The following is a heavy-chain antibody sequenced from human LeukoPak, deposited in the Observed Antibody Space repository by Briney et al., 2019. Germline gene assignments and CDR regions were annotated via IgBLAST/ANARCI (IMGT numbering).Heavy chain of an antibody. J-gene: IGHJ3*02. CDR3: AKGVLPLTHQDAFYI. Sequence: GGSLSLSCAPSRLTYKKFSMMWLRQAPGKGLEWVSAISASGDSTDYADSVKGRFTISRDNSKNTLYLQMNSLRAEDTAVYHCAKGVLPLTHQDAFYIWGQGTLVTVSS. D-gene: IGHD1-14*01. CDR1: RLTYKKFS. CDR2: ISASGDST. V-gene: IGHV3-23*01.